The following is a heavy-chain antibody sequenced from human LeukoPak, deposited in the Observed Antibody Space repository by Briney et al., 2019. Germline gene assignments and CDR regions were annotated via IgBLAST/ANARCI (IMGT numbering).Heavy chain of an antibody. V-gene: IGHV3-38-3*01. CDR1: GFTVSSTE. Sequence: GGSLRLSCAASGFTVSSTEMSWVRQAPGKGLEWVSSISGGSTYYADSRKGRFTISRDNSKNTLHLQMNSLRAEDTAVYYCTRVYLERLTAGYFDHWGQGTLVTVSP. J-gene: IGHJ4*02. CDR3: TRVYLERLTAGYFDH. CDR2: ISGGST. D-gene: IGHD2-8*01.